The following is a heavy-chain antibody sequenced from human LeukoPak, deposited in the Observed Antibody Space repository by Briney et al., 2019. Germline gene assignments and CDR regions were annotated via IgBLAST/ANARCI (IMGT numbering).Heavy chain of an antibody. D-gene: IGHD2-15*01. V-gene: IGHV3-23*01. CDR1: GFTFSSYA. J-gene: IGHJ5*02. CDR2: ISGSGGST. Sequence: PGGSLRLSCAASGFTFSSYAMSWVRQAPGKGLEWVSAISGSGGSTYYADSVKGRFTISRDNSKNTLYLQMNSLRAEDTAVYYCARLDVVVAATQWFDPWGQGTLVTVSS. CDR3: ARLDVVVAATQWFDP.